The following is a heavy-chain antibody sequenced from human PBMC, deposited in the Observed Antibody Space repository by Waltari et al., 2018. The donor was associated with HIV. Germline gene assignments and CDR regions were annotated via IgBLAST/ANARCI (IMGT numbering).Heavy chain of an antibody. D-gene: IGHD1-1*01. J-gene: IGHJ6*02. CDR1: GGSIISSSDY. CDR2: LFHSGST. Sequence: QQQLQVSGPGLVKRSETLSLTCTVFGGSIISSSDYWAWLRQSPGKGLEWIGSLFHSGSTYYSPSLRSRATISGDMSANRFSLKLTSVTATDTAVYFCARHCLQKGWLPQLKYYYGMDVWGQGTTVIVSS. V-gene: IGHV4-39*01. CDR3: ARHCLQKGWLPQLKYYYGMDV.